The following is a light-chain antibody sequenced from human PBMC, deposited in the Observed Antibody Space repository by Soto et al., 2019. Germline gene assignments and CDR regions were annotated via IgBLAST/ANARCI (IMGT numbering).Light chain of an antibody. J-gene: IGKJ2*01. CDR1: RTVSRS. CDR2: GAS. CDR3: QQYIDWPPYT. V-gene: IGKV3-15*01. Sequence: EVVLTQSPATLSVSPGERATLSCRASRTVSRSLAWYQQKPGQAPRLLIYGASMRATGVPDRFSGSGSGTDFTLTISSLQSEDFAVYYCQQYIDWPPYTFGQGTKVEIK.